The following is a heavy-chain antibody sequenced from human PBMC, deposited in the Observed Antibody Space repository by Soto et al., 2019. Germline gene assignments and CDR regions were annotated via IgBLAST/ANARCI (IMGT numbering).Heavy chain of an antibody. CDR1: EFTVSSNY. CDR2: IYSGGST. D-gene: IGHD1-26*01. CDR3: AGRVGATNYGMDV. V-gene: IGHV3-53*01. J-gene: IGHJ6*02. Sequence: GGSLRLSCAASEFTVSSNYMNWVRQAPGKGLECVSTIYSGGSTYYADSVKGRFTISRDNSKNTLYLQMINLRAEDTAVYYCAGRVGATNYGMDVWGQGTTVTVSS.